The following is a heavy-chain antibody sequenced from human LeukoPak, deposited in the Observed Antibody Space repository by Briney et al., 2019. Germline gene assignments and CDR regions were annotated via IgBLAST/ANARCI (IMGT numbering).Heavy chain of an antibody. CDR1: GGTFSSSA. Sequence: SVKVSCKTSGGTFSSSAITWVRQAPGQGLEWMGRINPALNITSYAQKFQGRVTITADTSTSTAYMELSSLRSEETAVYYCARDQGLTAPPPYGLDVWGQGTTVTVSS. V-gene: IGHV1-69*04. CDR2: INPALNIT. D-gene: IGHD5-18*01. CDR3: ARDQGLTAPPPYGLDV. J-gene: IGHJ6*02.